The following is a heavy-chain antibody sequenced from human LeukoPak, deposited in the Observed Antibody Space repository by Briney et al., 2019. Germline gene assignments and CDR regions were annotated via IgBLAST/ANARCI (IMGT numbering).Heavy chain of an antibody. Sequence: ASVKVSCKASGYTFTSYGISWVRQAPGQGLEWMGWISAYNGNTNYAQKLQGRVTMTTDTSTSTAYMELRSLRSDDTAVYYCARDSGPYGDYGEYILDYWGQGTLVTVSS. J-gene: IGHJ4*02. CDR1: GYTFTSYG. CDR3: ARDSGPYGDYGEYILDY. V-gene: IGHV1-18*01. CDR2: ISAYNGNT. D-gene: IGHD4-17*01.